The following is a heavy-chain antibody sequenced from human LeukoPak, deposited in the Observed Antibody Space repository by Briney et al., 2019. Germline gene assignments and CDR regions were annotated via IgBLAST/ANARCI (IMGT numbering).Heavy chain of an antibody. CDR2: IIPILGIA. Sequence: ASVKVSCKASEGTFSSYAISWVRQAPGQGLEWMGRIIPILGIANYAQKFQGRVTITADKSTSTAYMELSSPRSEDTAVYYCARAGYSGYDDRDHYFDYWGQGTLVTVSS. V-gene: IGHV1-69*04. CDR1: EGTFSSYA. J-gene: IGHJ4*02. D-gene: IGHD5-12*01. CDR3: ARAGYSGYDDRDHYFDY.